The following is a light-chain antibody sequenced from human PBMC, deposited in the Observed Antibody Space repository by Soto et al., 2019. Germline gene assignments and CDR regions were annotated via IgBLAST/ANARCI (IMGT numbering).Light chain of an antibody. CDR1: QSISTW. Sequence: DIQKTQSPSTLSASVGDRVTITCRASQSISTWLAWYQQKPGKAPKLLIYDASSLESGVPSRFSGSGSGTEFTLTISSLQPDDFATYYCQQYNSFLITFGQGTRLEIK. V-gene: IGKV1-5*01. J-gene: IGKJ5*01. CDR2: DAS. CDR3: QQYNSFLIT.